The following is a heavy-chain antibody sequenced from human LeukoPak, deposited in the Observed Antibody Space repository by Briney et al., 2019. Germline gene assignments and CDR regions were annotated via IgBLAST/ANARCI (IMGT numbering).Heavy chain of an antibody. CDR1: GGTFSSYA. V-gene: IGHV1-69*04. CDR3: ARVKSCSGGSCYSVGSDYYYYYGMDV. D-gene: IGHD2-15*01. CDR2: IIPILGIA. Sequence: SVKVSCKASGGTFSSYAISWVRQAPGQGLEWMGRIIPILGIANYAQKFQGRVTITADKSTSTAYMELNSLRSEDTAVYYCARVKSCSGGSCYSVGSDYYYYYGMDVWGQGTTVTVSS. J-gene: IGHJ6*02.